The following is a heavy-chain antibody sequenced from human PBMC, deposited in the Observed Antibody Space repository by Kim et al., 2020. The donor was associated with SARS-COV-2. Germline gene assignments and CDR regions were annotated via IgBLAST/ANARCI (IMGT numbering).Heavy chain of an antibody. CDR1: GYTFTSYY. J-gene: IGHJ6*02. D-gene: IGHD1-7*01. CDR3: AREELSHYYYYGMDV. Sequence: ASVKVSCKASGYTFTSYYMHWVRQAPGQGLEWMGIINPSGGSTSYAQKFQGRVTMTRDTSTSTVYMELSSLRSEDTAVYYCAREELSHYYYYGMDVWGQGTTVTVSS. CDR2: INPSGGST. V-gene: IGHV1-46*01.